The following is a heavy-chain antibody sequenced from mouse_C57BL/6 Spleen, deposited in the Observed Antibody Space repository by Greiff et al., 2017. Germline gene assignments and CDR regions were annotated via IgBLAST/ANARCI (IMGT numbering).Heavy chain of an antibody. Sequence: VKLMESGAELARPGASVKLSCKASGYTFTSYGISWVKQRTGQGLEWIGEIYPRSGNTYYNEKFKGKATLTADKSSSTAYMELSSLTSEDTAVYFGARDHYYGSSYGYYAMDYWGQGTSVTVAS. CDR1: GYTFTSYG. V-gene: IGHV1-81*01. CDR2: IYPRSGNT. CDR3: ARDHYYGSSYGYYAMDY. J-gene: IGHJ4*01. D-gene: IGHD1-1*01.